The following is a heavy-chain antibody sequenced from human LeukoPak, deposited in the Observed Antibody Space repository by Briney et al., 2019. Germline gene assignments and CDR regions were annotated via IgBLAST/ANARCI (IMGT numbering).Heavy chain of an antibody. V-gene: IGHV4-39*01. Sequence: SETLSLTCTVSGVSISSSNSYWGWIRQPPGKGLEWIGSIYYSGSTYYNPSLKSRVTISVDTSKNQFSLKLSSVTAADTAVYYCARTYGSGSYYVDYWGQGTWSPSPQ. D-gene: IGHD3-10*01. J-gene: IGHJ4*02. CDR1: GVSISSSNSY. CDR2: IYYSGST. CDR3: ARTYGSGSYYVDY.